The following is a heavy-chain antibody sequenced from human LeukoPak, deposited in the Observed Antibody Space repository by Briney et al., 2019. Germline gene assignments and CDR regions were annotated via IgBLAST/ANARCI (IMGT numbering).Heavy chain of an antibody. CDR1: GFTFSIYG. CDR3: ARGVVQGVWYYYYYMDV. J-gene: IGHJ6*03. D-gene: IGHD2-2*01. V-gene: IGHV3-30*03. Sequence: PGGSLRLSCAASGFTFSIYGMHWVRQAPGKGLEWVAVIANDAKTTYYADSVKGRFTIFRDNAKNSLYLQMNSLRAEDTAVYYCARGVVQGVWYYYYYMDVWGKGTTVTISS. CDR2: IANDAKTT.